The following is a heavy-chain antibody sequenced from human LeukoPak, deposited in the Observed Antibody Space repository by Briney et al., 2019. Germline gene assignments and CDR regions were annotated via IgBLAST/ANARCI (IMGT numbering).Heavy chain of an antibody. CDR2: INHSGST. CDR3: ARGSAVGPLPRITIIVYRGSNFDY. Sequence: PSETLSLTCAVYGGSFSGYYWSWIRQPPGKGLEWIGEINHSGSTNYNPSLKSRVTISVDTSKNQFSLKLSSVTAADTAVYYCARGSAVGPLPRITIIVYRGSNFDYWGQGTLVTVSS. J-gene: IGHJ4*02. CDR1: GGSFSGYY. V-gene: IGHV4-34*01. D-gene: IGHD3-22*01.